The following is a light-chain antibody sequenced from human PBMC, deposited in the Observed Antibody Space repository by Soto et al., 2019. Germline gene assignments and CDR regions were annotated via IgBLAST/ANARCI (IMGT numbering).Light chain of an antibody. V-gene: IGKV3-20*01. CDR3: QQYGSSPWT. J-gene: IGKJ1*01. CDR1: QSVSSSY. CDR2: GAS. Sequence: EIVLTQSPGTLSLSPGERATLSCRASQSVSSSYLAWYQQKPGQAPSLLIYGASSRATGIPDRFSGSGSGTDFTRTISRLEPEDFAVDYCQQYGSSPWTFGQGTKVEIK.